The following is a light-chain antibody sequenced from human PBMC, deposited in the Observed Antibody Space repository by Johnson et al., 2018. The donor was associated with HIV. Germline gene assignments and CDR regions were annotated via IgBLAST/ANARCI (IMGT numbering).Light chain of an antibody. Sequence: QSMLTQPPSVSAAPGQKVTISCSGSSSNIGNNYVSWYQQLPGTALKLLIYDNNKRPSGIPDRFSGSKSGPSATLGISGLRTGDEADYYCGTWDSSLSAGRVFGTGTKVTVL. CDR3: GTWDSSLSAGRV. CDR1: SSNIGNNY. V-gene: IGLV1-51*01. CDR2: DNN. J-gene: IGLJ1*01.